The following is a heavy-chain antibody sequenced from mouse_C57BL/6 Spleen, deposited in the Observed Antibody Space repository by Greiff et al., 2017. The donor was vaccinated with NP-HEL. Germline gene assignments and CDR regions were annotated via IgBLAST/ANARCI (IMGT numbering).Heavy chain of an antibody. CDR1: GYTFTSYW. J-gene: IGHJ3*01. CDR2: IDPSDSET. V-gene: IGHV1-52*01. Sequence: QVQLQQPGAELVRPGSSVKLSCKASGYTFTSYWMHWVKQRPIQGLEWIGNIDPSDSETHYNQKFKDKATLTVDKSSSTAYMQRSSLTSEDAAVYYCARYRGNSAWFAYWGQGTLVTVSA. D-gene: IGHD2-1*01. CDR3: ARYRGNSAWFAY.